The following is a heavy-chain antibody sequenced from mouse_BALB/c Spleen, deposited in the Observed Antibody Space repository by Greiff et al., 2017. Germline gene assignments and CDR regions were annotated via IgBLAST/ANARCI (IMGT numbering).Heavy chain of an antibody. J-gene: IGHJ4*01. D-gene: IGHD2-1*01. V-gene: IGHV5-17*02. CDR1: GFTFSSFG. CDR2: ISSGSSTI. Sequence: EVKVVESGGGLVQPGGSRKLSCAASGFTFSSFGMHWVRQAPEKGLEWVAYISSGSSTIYYADTVKGRFTISRDNPKNTLFLQMTSLRSEDTAMYYCARSDGNYYYAMDYWGQGTSVTVSS. CDR3: ARSDGNYYYAMDY.